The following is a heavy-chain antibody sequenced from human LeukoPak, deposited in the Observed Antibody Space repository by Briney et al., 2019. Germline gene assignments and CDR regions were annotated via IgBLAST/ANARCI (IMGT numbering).Heavy chain of an antibody. CDR3: ARYWTESGYAFDY. CDR2: IWYDGSNK. CDR1: GFTFSSYG. D-gene: IGHD3-3*01. Sequence: PGGSLRLSCAASGFTFSSYGMHWVRQAPGKGLEWVAVIWYDGSNKYYADSVKGRFTISRDNSKNTLYLQMNSLRAEDTAVYYCARYWTESGYAFDYWGQGTLVTVSS. V-gene: IGHV3-33*01. J-gene: IGHJ4*02.